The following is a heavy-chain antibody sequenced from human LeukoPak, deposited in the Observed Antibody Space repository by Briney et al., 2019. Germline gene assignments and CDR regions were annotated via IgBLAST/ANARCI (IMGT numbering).Heavy chain of an antibody. J-gene: IGHJ4*02. D-gene: IGHD6-19*01. CDR1: GFTFSSYW. CDR3: ARVISTSSGWYRYFDY. CDR2: INSGGSST. Sequence: GGSLRLSCAASGFTFSSYWMHWVRHAPGKGLVWVSRINSGGSSTSYADSVKGRFTISRDNAKNTLYLQMNSLRAEDTAVYYCARVISTSSGWYRYFDYWGQGTLVTVSS. V-gene: IGHV3-74*01.